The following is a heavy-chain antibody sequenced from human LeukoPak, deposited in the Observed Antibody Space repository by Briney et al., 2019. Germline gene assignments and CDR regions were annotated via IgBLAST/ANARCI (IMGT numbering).Heavy chain of an antibody. Sequence: SETLSLTCTVSGGSISSSSYYWGWIRQPPGKGLEWIGSIYYSGSTYYNPSLKSRVTISVDTPKNQFSLKLSSVTAADTAVYYCARHVVIKSGWFDPWGQGTLVTVSS. CDR3: ARHVVIKSGWFDP. J-gene: IGHJ5*02. CDR1: GGSISSSSYY. D-gene: IGHD3-22*01. V-gene: IGHV4-39*01. CDR2: IYYSGST.